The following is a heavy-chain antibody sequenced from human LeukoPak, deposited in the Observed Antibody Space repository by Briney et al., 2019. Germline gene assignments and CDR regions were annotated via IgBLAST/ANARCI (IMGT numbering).Heavy chain of an antibody. D-gene: IGHD5-18*01. J-gene: IGHJ4*02. CDR3: AREVDTAMVTRFDY. CDR1: GYSISSGYY. V-gene: IGHV4-38-2*02. Sequence: PSETLSPTCAVSGYSISSGYYWGWIRQPPGKGLEWIGSIYHSGSTYYNPSLKSRVTISVDTSKNQFSLKLSSVTDADTAVYYCAREVDTAMVTRFDYWGQGTLVTVSS. CDR2: IYHSGST.